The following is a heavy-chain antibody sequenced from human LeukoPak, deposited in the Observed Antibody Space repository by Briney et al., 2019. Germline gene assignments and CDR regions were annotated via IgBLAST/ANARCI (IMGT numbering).Heavy chain of an antibody. V-gene: IGHV4-31*03. CDR2: IYYSGNT. CDR3: AGAARPGDEVIY. J-gene: IGHJ4*02. Sequence: SETLSPTCTVSGGSISSGGYYWSWIRQHSGKGLEWIGYIYYSGNTYYNPPLKSRATISVDTSKNQFSLKLSSVTAADTAVYYCAGAARPGDEVIYWGQGTLVTVSS. CDR1: GGSISSGGYY. D-gene: IGHD6-6*01.